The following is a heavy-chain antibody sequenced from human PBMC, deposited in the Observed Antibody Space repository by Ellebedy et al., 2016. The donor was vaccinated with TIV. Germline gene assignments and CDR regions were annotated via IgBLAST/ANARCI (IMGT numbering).Heavy chain of an antibody. J-gene: IGHJ3*02. Sequence: GGSLRLSCAASGVSVSSSDMGWVRQAPGKGLEWVSVSYKSGNTHNAETVKGRFTTSRDNSKNTLDLQMNSLRADDTAVYYCATSSRGWGYDAFDIWGQGTMVTFSS. V-gene: IGHV3-53*01. CDR2: SYKSGNT. CDR1: GVSVSSSD. CDR3: ATSSRGWGYDAFDI. D-gene: IGHD6-19*01.